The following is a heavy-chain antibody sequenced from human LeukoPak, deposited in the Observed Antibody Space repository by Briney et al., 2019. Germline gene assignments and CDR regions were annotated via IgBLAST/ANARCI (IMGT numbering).Heavy chain of an antibody. V-gene: IGHV4-34*01. CDR2: INHSGST. D-gene: IGHD6-13*01. J-gene: IGHJ4*02. Sequence: SETLSLTCAVYGGSFSGYYWSWIRQPPAKGLEWIGEINHSGSTNYNPSLKSRVTTSFDTSKNQFSLKLSFVTAADTAVYYCARVGHLPAAGTYDYWGQGTLVTVSS. CDR1: GGSFSGYY. CDR3: ARVGHLPAAGTYDY.